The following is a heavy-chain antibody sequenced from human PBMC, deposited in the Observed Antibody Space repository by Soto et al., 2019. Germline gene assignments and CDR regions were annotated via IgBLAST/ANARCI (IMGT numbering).Heavy chain of an antibody. D-gene: IGHD6-19*01. V-gene: IGHV5-51*01. CDR2: IYPGDSDT. CDR1: GYSFTSYW. J-gene: IGHJ4*02. Sequence: GESLKISCKGSGYSFTSYWIGWVRQMPGKGLERMGIIYPGDSDTRYSPSFQGQVTISADKSIATTYLQWSSLKASDTAIYYCARLFDTSGWYDYWGQGTLVTVSS. CDR3: ARLFDTSGWYDY.